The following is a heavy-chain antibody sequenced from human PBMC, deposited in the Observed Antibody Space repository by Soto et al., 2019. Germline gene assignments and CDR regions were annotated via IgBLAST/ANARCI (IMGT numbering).Heavy chain of an antibody. V-gene: IGHV3-23*01. J-gene: IGHJ5*01. D-gene: IGHD1-26*01. Sequence: EVRLMESGGGLVQPGESLRLSCVVSGLSLSGYALSWVRQAPGKGLEWVSAVSGSGGTTYYADSVKGRFTIYRDNSQNTLYLQMNGMRVEDTAKYFCAKDGRRVGPTLNWFDSWGQGTQVTVTS. CDR1: GLSLSGYA. CDR3: AKDGRRVGPTLNWFDS. CDR2: VSGSGGTT.